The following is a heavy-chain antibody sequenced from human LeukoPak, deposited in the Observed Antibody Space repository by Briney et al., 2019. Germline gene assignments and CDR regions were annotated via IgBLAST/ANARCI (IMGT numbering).Heavy chain of an antibody. CDR3: AKDLGRYRNNFFDY. CDR1: GSTFSSIA. V-gene: IGHV3-23*01. D-gene: IGHD1-26*01. J-gene: IGHJ4*02. CDR2: ISGSGGGT. Sequence: GGSLRLSCAASGSTFSSIAMSWVRQAPDKGLEWVSTISGSGGGTYYADSVKGRFTISRDDSKNTLYLQMNSLRADDTAVYYCAKDLGRYRNNFFDYWGQGNLVTVSS.